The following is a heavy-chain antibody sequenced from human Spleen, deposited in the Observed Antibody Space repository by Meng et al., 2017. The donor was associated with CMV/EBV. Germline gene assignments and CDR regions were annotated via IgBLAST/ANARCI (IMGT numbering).Heavy chain of an antibody. J-gene: IGHJ4*02. CDR3: ASAPVVLGG. CDR2: INPNSGGT. V-gene: IGHV1-2*02. D-gene: IGHD3-22*01. CDR1: GYTFTGYY. Sequence: QGELGEAGAEGKKPGASVKVSCKASGYTFTGYYMHWGRQAPGQGLEWMGWINPNSGGTNYAQKFQGRVTMTRDTSISTAYMELSRLRSDDTAVYYCASAPVVLGGWGQGTLVTVSS.